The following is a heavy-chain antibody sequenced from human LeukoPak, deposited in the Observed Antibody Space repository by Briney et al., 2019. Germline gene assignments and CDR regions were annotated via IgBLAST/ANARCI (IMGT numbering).Heavy chain of an antibody. CDR3: ARGHLAIAAAGGDY. CDR2: INPNSGGT. D-gene: IGHD6-13*01. J-gene: IGHJ4*02. Sequence: ASVNVSCKASGYTFTGYYMHWVRQAPGQGLEWMGWINPNSGGTNYAQKFQGRVTMTRDTSISTAYMELSRLRSDDTAVYYCARGHLAIAAAGGDYWGQGTLVTVSS. V-gene: IGHV1-2*02. CDR1: GYTFTGYY.